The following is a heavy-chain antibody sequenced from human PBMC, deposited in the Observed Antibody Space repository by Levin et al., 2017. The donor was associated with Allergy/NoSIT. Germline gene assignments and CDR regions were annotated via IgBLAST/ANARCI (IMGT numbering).Heavy chain of an antibody. CDR3: ARSSGGNRCYTAVF. Sequence: GGSLRLSCAASGFTFSNSWMTWVRQAPGKGLEWVSNINQDGGEHYYVDSVKGRFIISRDNAHNSLLLQMNRMGPEATAVYYSARSSGGNRCYTAVFWGPGTLVTVSS. V-gene: IGHV3-7*01. CDR1: GFTFSNSW. J-gene: IGHJ1*01. CDR2: INQDGGEH. D-gene: IGHD2-2*02.